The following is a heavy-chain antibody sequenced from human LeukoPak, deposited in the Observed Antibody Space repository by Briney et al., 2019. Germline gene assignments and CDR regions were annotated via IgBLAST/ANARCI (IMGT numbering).Heavy chain of an antibody. CDR1: GYTLTGYY. CDR2: INPNSGGT. D-gene: IGHD3-22*01. J-gene: IGHJ5*02. Sequence: GASVKVSCKASGYTLTGYYMHWVRQAPGQGLEWMGRINPNSGGTNYAQKFQGRVTMTRDTSISTAYMELSRLRSDDTAVYYCARDETYYYDSSGYFRFDPWGQGTLVTVSS. CDR3: ARDETYYYDSSGYFRFDP. V-gene: IGHV1-2*06.